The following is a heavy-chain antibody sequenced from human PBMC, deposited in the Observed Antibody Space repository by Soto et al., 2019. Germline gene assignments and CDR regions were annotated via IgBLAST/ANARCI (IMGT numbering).Heavy chain of an antibody. V-gene: IGHV1-69*13. CDR2: IIPIFGTA. CDR1: GGTFSSYA. D-gene: IGHD3-3*01. Sequence: ASVKVSCKASGGTFSSYAISWVRQAPGQRLEWMGGIIPIFGTANYAQKFQGRVTITADESTSTAYMELSSLRSEDTAVYYCARSASNYDFWSGYQDPYHYYYGMDVWGQGTTVTVSS. J-gene: IGHJ6*02. CDR3: ARSASNYDFWSGYQDPYHYYYGMDV.